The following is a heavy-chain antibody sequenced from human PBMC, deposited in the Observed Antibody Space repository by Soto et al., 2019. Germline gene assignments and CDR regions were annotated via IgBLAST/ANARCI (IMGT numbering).Heavy chain of an antibody. CDR2: ISGSGGST. J-gene: IGHJ4*02. D-gene: IGHD5-12*01. Sequence: EVQLLESGGGLVQPGGSLRLSCAASGFTFSSYAMSWVRQAPGKGLEWVSAISGSGGSTYYADSVKGRFTISRDNSKNTLYLQMNSLRAEDTAVYYCAKGAGYSGYGGSRVLGYWGQGTLVTVSS. CDR1: GFTFSSYA. V-gene: IGHV3-23*01. CDR3: AKGAGYSGYGGSRVLGY.